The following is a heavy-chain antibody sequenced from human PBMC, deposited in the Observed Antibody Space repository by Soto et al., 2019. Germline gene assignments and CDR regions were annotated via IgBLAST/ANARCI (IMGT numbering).Heavy chain of an antibody. V-gene: IGHV3-21*01. CDR1: GFTFSSYS. CDR2: ISSSSSYI. Sequence: GSLRLSCAASGFTFSSYSMNWVRQAPGKGLEWVSSISSSSSYIYYADSVEGRFTISRDNAKNSLYLQMNSLRAEDTAVYYCARVVDYYDPYYYYGMDVWGQGTTVTVSS. CDR3: ARVVDYYDPYYYYGMDV. J-gene: IGHJ6*02. D-gene: IGHD3-22*01.